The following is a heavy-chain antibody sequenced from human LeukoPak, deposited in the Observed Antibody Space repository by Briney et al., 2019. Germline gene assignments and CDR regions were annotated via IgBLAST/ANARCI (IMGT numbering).Heavy chain of an antibody. V-gene: IGHV3-48*03. CDR2: CGPSGETR. J-gene: IGHJ3*01. D-gene: IGHD2-21*02. CDR3: ARVSPMTDGAFDL. CDR1: GFMFGKHG. Sequence: PGGSLRLPCEGSGFMFGKHGLIWVRQPPGKGLDWLSFCGPSGETRLYADSVKGRFTISRDNAENSVFLQMNSLRVEDTAVYYCARVSPMTDGAFDLWGQGIMVTVSS.